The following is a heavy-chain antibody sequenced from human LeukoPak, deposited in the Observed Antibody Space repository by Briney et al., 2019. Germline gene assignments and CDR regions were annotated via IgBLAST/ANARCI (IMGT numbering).Heavy chain of an antibody. CDR3: ARTYIVVVPATNWFDP. CDR2: IYYSGST. Sequence: SETLSLTCTVSGCSISSYYWSWIRQPPGKGLEWIGYIYYSGSTNYNPSLKSRVTISVDTSNNQFSRKLSSVTAADTAVYYCARTYIVVVPATNWFDPWGQGTRVTVSS. J-gene: IGHJ5*02. V-gene: IGHV4-59*01. D-gene: IGHD2-2*01. CDR1: GCSISSYY.